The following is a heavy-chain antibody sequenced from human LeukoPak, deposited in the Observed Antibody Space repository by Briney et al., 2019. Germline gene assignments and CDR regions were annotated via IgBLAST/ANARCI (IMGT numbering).Heavy chain of an antibody. D-gene: IGHD3-22*01. V-gene: IGHV4-34*01. J-gene: IGHJ4*02. Sequence: SETLSLTCAVYGGSFSGYYWSWIRQPPGKGLEWIGEINHSGSTNYNPSLKSRVTISVDTSRNQFSLKLSSVTAADTAVYYCARAWYYYDSSGYYPFDYWGQGTLVTVSS. CDR1: GGSFSGYY. CDR3: ARAWYYYDSSGYYPFDY. CDR2: INHSGST.